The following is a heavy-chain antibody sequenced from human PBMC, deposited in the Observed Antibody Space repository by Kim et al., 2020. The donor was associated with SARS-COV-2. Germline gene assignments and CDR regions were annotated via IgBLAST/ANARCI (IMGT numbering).Heavy chain of an antibody. CDR1: GYTFTSYY. J-gene: IGHJ3*02. Sequence: ASVKVSCKASGYTFTSYYMHWVRQAPGQGLEWMGIINPSGGSTSYAQKFQGRVTMTRDTSTSTVYMELSSLRSEDTAVYYCARDRSEIMITFGGVIALGGHDAFDIWGQGTMVTVSS. D-gene: IGHD3-16*02. CDR2: INPSGGST. V-gene: IGHV1-46*01. CDR3: ARDRSEIMITFGGVIALGGHDAFDI.